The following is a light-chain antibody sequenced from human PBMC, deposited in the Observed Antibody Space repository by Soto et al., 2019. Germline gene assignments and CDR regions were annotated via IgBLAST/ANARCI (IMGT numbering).Light chain of an antibody. J-gene: IGLJ3*02. CDR3: TSFTSNSTWV. Sequence: QSALTQPASVSGSPGQSITISCTGTSSDVGGYSYVSWFQQHPGKAPKIMIYEVTNQPSGVSNRFSGSKSGNTASLTISGLQAEDEAEYYCTSFTSNSTWVFGGGTKVTVL. V-gene: IGLV2-14*01. CDR2: EVT. CDR1: SSDVGGYSY.